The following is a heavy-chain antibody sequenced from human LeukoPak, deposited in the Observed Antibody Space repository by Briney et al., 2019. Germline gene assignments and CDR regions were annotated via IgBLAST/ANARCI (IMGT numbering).Heavy chain of an antibody. V-gene: IGHV4-30-4*01. J-gene: IGHJ3*02. CDR3: ARGSRTVTPRDAFDI. D-gene: IGHD4-17*01. Sequence: SQTLSLTCTVSGGSISSGDYYWSWIRQPPGKGLEWIGYIYYSGSTYYNPSLKSRVTISVDASKNQFSLRLSSVTAADTAVYYCARGSRTVTPRDAFDIWGQGTMVTVSS. CDR2: IYYSGST. CDR1: GGSISSGDYY.